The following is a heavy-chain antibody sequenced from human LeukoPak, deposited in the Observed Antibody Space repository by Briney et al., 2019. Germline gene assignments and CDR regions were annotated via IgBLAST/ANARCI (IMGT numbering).Heavy chain of an antibody. CDR1: GFNFSSFS. CDR3: TRLHGAYPIDF. V-gene: IGHV3-48*01. Sequence: GGSLRLSCAASGFNFSSFSMNWVRQAPGKGLEWISYISSSGPTIYYADSVKGRFTISRDNAKNSVYLQMNSLRVEDTAVYYCTRLHGAYPIDFWGQGTLVTVSS. D-gene: IGHD4/OR15-4a*01. J-gene: IGHJ4*02. CDR2: ISSSGPTI.